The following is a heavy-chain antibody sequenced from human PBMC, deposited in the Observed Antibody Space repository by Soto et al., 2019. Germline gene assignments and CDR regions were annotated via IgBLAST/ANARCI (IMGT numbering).Heavy chain of an antibody. CDR2: IIPIFGTA. J-gene: IGHJ6*02. CDR1: GGTFSSYA. V-gene: IGHV1-69*12. CDR3: ASHGITGTWVYYYGMDV. D-gene: IGHD1-7*01. Sequence: QVQLVQSGAEVKKPGSSVKVSCKASGGTFSSYAISWVRRAPGQGLEWMGGIIPIFGTANYAQKFQGRVTITADESTSTAYMELSSLRSEDTAVYYCASHGITGTWVYYYGMDVWGQRTTVTVSS.